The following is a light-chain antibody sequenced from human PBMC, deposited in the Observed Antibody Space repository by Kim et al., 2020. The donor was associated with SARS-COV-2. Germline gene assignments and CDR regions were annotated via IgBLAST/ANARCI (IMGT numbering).Light chain of an antibody. V-gene: IGLV3-19*01. CDR3: QSRYSGAKVV. J-gene: IGLJ2*01. Sequence: SSELTQDPAVSVALGQTVSITCQGDSLRSYYVTWYQQKPRQAPVLVIYGRNNRPSGIPDRLSGSTSGNTASLTISGAQAEDEADFYCQSRYSGAKVVFGGGTQLTVL. CDR2: GRN. CDR1: SLRSYY.